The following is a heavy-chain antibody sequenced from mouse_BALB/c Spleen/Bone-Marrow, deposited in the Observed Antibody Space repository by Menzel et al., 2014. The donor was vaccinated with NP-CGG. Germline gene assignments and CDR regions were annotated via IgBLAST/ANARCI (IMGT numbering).Heavy chain of an antibody. D-gene: IGHD2-4*01. J-gene: IGHJ1*01. CDR1: GFTFTDYY. V-gene: IGHV7-3*02. Sequence: EVHLVESGGGLGQPGGSLRLSCATSGFTFTDYYMSWVRQPPGKALEWLGFIRNKANGYTTEYSASVKGRFTISRDNSQSILYLQMNTLRAEDSATYYCARDTVITTHWYFDVWGAGTRSPSPQ. CDR3: ARDTVITTHWYFDV. CDR2: IRNKANGYTT.